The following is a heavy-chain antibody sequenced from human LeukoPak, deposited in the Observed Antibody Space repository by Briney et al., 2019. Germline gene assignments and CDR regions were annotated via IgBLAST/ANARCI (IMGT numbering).Heavy chain of an antibody. CDR1: GFTFSSYE. V-gene: IGHV3-21*01. D-gene: IGHD2-15*01. CDR3: ARGADGVSSNSRGWFDP. Sequence: PGGSLRLSCAASGFTFSSYEMNWVRQAPGKGLEWVSSISSSSSYIYCADSVKGRFTISRDNAKNSLYLQMNSLRAEDTAVYSCARGADGVSSNSRGWFDPWGQGTLVTVSS. CDR2: ISSSSSYI. J-gene: IGHJ5*02.